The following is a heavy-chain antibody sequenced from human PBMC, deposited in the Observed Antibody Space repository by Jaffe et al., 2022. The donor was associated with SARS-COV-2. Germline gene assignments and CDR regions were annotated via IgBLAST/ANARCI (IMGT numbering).Heavy chain of an antibody. CDR3: ARGHITFGGVPSDY. J-gene: IGHJ4*02. V-gene: IGHV3-30-3*01. CDR1: GFTFSSYA. Sequence: QVQLVESGGGVVQPGRSLRLSCAASGFTFSSYAMHWVRQAPGKGLEWVAVISYDGSNKYYADSVKGRFTISRDNSKNTLYLQMNSLRAEDTAVYYCARGHITFGGVPSDYWGQGTLVTVSS. D-gene: IGHD3-16*01. CDR2: ISYDGSNK.